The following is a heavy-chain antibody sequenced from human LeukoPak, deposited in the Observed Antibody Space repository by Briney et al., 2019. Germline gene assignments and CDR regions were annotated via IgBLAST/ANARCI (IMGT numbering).Heavy chain of an antibody. CDR3: ARGVPMIVVVIQGPYYFDY. Sequence: PSETLSLTCTVSGGSISSSSYYWGWIRQPPGKGLEWIGSIYYSGSTYYNPSLKSRVTISVDTSKNQFSLKLSSVTAADTAVYYCARGVPMIVVVIQGPYYFDYWGQGTLVTVSS. CDR1: GGSISSSSYY. CDR2: IYYSGST. D-gene: IGHD3-22*01. V-gene: IGHV4-39*01. J-gene: IGHJ4*02.